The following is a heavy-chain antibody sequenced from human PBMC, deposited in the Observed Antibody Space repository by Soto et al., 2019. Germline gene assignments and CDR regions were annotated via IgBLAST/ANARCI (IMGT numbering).Heavy chain of an antibody. D-gene: IGHD1-26*01. J-gene: IGHJ4*02. Sequence: EVQLVESGGGLVQPGGSLRLSCAASGFTVSTQYMSWVRQAPGKGLEWVSVIYSGGSTFYADSVRGRFPISRDNSKDTVILHMNSVIAEDTAVYYCAKDPWAADYWGQGTLVTVSS. V-gene: IGHV3-66*01. CDR2: IYSGGST. CDR1: GFTVSTQY. CDR3: AKDPWAADY.